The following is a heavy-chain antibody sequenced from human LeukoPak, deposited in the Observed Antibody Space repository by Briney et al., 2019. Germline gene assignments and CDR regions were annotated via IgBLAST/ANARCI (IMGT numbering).Heavy chain of an antibody. Sequence: GSLRLSCAASGFTFSSYAMSWVRQAPGKGLEGIGYIYYSGSTHYNPSLKSRVTISVDTSKNQFSLKLSSVPAADTAVYYCARRGSSWNYYYYYYMDVWGKGTTVTISS. J-gene: IGHJ6*03. D-gene: IGHD6-13*01. CDR2: IYYSGST. CDR1: GFTFSSYA. CDR3: ARRGSSWNYYYYYYMDV. V-gene: IGHV4-59*12.